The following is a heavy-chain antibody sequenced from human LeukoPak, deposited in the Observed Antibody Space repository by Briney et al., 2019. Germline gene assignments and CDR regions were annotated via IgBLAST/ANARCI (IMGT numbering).Heavy chain of an antibody. V-gene: IGHV3-30*04. CDR3: AKDGYSSGWYNYYYMDV. CDR2: ISYDGSNK. Sequence: GGSLRLSCAASGFTFSSYAMHWVRQAPGKGLEWVAVISYDGSNKYYADSVKGRFTISRDNSKNTLYLQMNSLRAEDTAVYYCAKDGYSSGWYNYYYMDVWGKGTTVTISS. D-gene: IGHD6-19*01. CDR1: GFTFSSYA. J-gene: IGHJ6*03.